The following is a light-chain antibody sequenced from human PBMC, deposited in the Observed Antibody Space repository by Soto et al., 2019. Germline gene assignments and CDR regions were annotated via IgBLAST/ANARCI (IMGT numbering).Light chain of an antibody. CDR1: QTISSW. Sequence: DIQLTQSPSSLSGSVLGRVTIXCRASQTISSWLAWYQQKPGKAPKLLIYDASSLESGVPSRFSGSGSGTEFTLTISSLQPDDFATYYCQQYNSYPLTFGGGTKVDIK. CDR3: QQYNSYPLT. J-gene: IGKJ4*01. V-gene: IGKV1-5*01. CDR2: DAS.